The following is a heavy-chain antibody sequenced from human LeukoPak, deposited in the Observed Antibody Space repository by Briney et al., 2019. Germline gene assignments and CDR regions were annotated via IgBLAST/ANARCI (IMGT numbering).Heavy chain of an antibody. CDR3: AKAPVTTCSGAYCYPFDY. V-gene: IGHV3-23*01. J-gene: IGHJ4*02. Sequence: GGSLGLSCAASGFTLSSYAMSWVRQGPEKGLEWVSAISVSGNTYHADSVKGRFTISRDSSKNTLYLQMNSLRAGDAAVYYCAKAPVTTCSGAYCYPFDYWSQGTLVTVSS. CDR1: GFTLSSYA. CDR2: ISVSGNT. D-gene: IGHD2-15*01.